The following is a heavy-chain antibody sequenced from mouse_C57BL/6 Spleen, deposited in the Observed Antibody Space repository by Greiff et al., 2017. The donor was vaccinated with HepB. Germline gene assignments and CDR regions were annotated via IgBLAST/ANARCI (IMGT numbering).Heavy chain of an antibody. V-gene: IGHV3-6*01. J-gene: IGHJ3*01. CDR2: ISYDGSN. D-gene: IGHD4-1*01. CDR1: GYSITSGYY. CDR3: ARDGTGTRGFAY. Sequence: EVQLKESGPGLVKPSQSLSLTCSVTGYSITSGYYWNWIRQFPGNKLEWMGYISYDGSNNYNPSLKNRISITRDTSKNQFFLKLNSVTTEDTATYYCARDGTGTRGFAYWGQGTLVTVSA.